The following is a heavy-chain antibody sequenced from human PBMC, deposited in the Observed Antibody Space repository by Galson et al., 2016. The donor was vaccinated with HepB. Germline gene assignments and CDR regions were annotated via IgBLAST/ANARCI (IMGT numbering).Heavy chain of an antibody. CDR2: ISSCYSTI. J-gene: IGHJ6*02. V-gene: IGHV3-48*02. CDR3: ARDRGSSCNSFYYYGMDV. Sequence: SLRLSCAASGFTFPPYSMNWVRQTPGKGLEWISYISSCYSTIHYKDSVKGRFTISRDNAKNSLYLQLNNLTNEDTAVYYCARDRGSSCNSFYYYGMDVWGQGTTVTVSS. D-gene: IGHD6-13*01. CDR1: GFTFPPYS.